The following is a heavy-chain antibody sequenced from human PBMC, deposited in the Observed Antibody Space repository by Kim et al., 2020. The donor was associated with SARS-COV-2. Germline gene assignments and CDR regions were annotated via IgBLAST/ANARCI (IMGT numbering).Heavy chain of an antibody. Sequence: GGSLRLSCAASGFTFSSYWMSWVRQAPGKGLEWVANIKQDGSEKYYVDSVKGRFTISRDNAKNSLYLQMNSLRAEDTAVYYCVRSLARASWRSDAFDIWGQGTMVTVSS. J-gene: IGHJ3*02. CDR3: VRSLARASWRSDAFDI. V-gene: IGHV3-7*01. D-gene: IGHD2-2*01. CDR1: GFTFSSYW. CDR2: IKQDGSEK.